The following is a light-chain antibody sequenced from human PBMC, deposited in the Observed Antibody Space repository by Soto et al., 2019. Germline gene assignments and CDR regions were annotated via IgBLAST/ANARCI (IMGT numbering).Light chain of an antibody. CDR2: DAS. CDR3: QQYADSPLN. Sequence: EIVLTQSPGTLSLSPGERATLSCRASRSVGNNYLAWYQQRPGQAPNLLIYDASSRATGIPDRISGSGSGKNFPLPITRLEPENSAMYYCQQYADSPLNFGGGTKVEIK. J-gene: IGKJ4*01. CDR1: RSVGNNY. V-gene: IGKV3-20*01.